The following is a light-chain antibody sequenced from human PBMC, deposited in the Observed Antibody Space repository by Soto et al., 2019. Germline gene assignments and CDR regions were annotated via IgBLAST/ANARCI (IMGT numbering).Light chain of an antibody. J-gene: IGLJ2*01. CDR2: DTT. CDR3: LLFYPDIRV. Sequence: QAVVTQEPSLTVSPGGTVTLTCGSSTGAVTSGHYPYWFQQKPGQAPRTLIYDTTNKHSWTPARFSGSLLGGKAALTLSGAQPEDEAYYYCLLFYPDIRVFGGGTKLTVL. V-gene: IGLV7-46*01. CDR1: TGAVTSGHY.